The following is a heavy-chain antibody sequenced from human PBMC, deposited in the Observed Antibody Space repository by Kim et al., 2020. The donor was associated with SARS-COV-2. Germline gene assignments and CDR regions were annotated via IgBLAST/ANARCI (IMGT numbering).Heavy chain of an antibody. D-gene: IGHD3-10*01. V-gene: IGHV1-3*01. J-gene: IGHJ4*02. CDR3: ARVVGDGSGGDY. Sequence: KNSQKFQGRVTITRNTSASTAYMELSSLRSEDTAVYYCARVVGDGSGGDYWGQGTLVTVSS.